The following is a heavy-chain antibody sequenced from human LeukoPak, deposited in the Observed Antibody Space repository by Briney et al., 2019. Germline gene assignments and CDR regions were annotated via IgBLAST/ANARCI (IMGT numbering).Heavy chain of an antibody. J-gene: IGHJ6*02. D-gene: IGHD3-10*01. V-gene: IGHV1-3*01. Sequence: ASVKVSCKTSGYSFSDYIIHWVRQAPGQRPEWVGWINAGNDKTKYSQKFQDRVTMTKDTSASTVYMELSSLTSDDTGVYYCARDGATLVRGVLHSYFYYGMDVWGQGTTVIVSS. CDR3: ARDGATLVRGVLHSYFYYGMDV. CDR1: GYSFSDYI. CDR2: INAGNDKT.